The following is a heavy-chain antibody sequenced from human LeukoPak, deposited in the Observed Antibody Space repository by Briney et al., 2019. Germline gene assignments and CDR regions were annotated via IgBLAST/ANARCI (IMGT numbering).Heavy chain of an antibody. D-gene: IGHD6-19*01. Sequence: PGGSLRLSCAASGFTFHDHSMHWVRQAPGKGLEGVSLIVWNGDSTYYADSVKGRFTISRDNSKNSLYLQMNSLTSEDTALYYCVKERKIAVSGTWYFDLWGRGTLVTVSS. V-gene: IGHV3-43*01. CDR3: VKERKIAVSGTWYFDL. J-gene: IGHJ2*01. CDR2: IVWNGDST. CDR1: GFTFHDHS.